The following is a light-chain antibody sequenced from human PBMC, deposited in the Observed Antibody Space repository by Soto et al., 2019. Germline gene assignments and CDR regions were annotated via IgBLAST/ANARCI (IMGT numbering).Light chain of an antibody. CDR3: SSYTSSSTPV. CDR1: SSDVGGYNY. CDR2: EVS. Sequence: QSALTQPASVSGSPGQSITISCTGTSSDVGGYNYVSWYQQHPGKAPKLMIYEVSNRPSGVSHRFSGSKSGNTASLTISGLQAEDEADYYCSSYTSSSTPVFGTGTKVTVL. V-gene: IGLV2-14*01. J-gene: IGLJ1*01.